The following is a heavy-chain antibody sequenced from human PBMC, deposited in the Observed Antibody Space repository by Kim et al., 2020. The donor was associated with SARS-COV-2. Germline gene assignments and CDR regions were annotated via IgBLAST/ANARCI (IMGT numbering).Heavy chain of an antibody. D-gene: IGHD5-12*01. V-gene: IGHV3-23*01. Sequence: GGSLRLSCAASGFTFSSYAMSWVRQAPGKGLEWVSAISGSGGSTYYADSVKGRFTISRDNSKNTLYLQMNSLRAEDTAVYYCARSNIEMATIRYGGAFDIWGQGTMVTVSS. CDR3: ARSNIEMATIRYGGAFDI. CDR2: ISGSGGST. CDR1: GFTFSSYA. J-gene: IGHJ3*02.